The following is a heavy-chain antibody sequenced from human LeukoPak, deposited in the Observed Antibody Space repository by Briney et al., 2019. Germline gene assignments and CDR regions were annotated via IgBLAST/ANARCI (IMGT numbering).Heavy chain of an antibody. CDR2: ISSSSTYI. J-gene: IGHJ4*02. CDR3: ARDPSGNSG. V-gene: IGHV3-21*01. D-gene: IGHD1-14*01. CDR1: GFAFISYS. Sequence: GGSLRLSCAASGFAFISYSINWVRQGPGKGLEWVSSISSSSTYIYYADSVKGRFTISRDNAKNSLYLQMNSLRAEDTAVYYCARDPSGNSGWGQGTLVTVSS.